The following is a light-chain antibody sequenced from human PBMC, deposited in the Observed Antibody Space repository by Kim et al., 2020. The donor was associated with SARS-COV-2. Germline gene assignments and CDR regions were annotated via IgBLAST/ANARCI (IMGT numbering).Light chain of an antibody. Sequence: NFILTQPHSVSESPGKTVTISCTRSSGSIASNYVQWYQQRPGSAPTTVIYEDNQRPSGVPDRFSGSIDSSSNSASLTISGLKTEDEADYYCQSYDSSACVFGGGTQLTVL. CDR1: SGSIASNY. J-gene: IGLJ3*02. V-gene: IGLV6-57*04. CDR3: QSYDSSACV. CDR2: EDN.